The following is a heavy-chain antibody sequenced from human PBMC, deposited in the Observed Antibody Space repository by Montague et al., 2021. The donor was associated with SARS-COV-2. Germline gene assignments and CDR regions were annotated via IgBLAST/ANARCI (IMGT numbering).Heavy chain of an antibody. CDR2: IYYSGST. V-gene: IGHV4-39*07. Sequence: SETLSLTCTVSGGSISSSSYYWDWIRQPPGKGPEWIGSIYYSGSTYYNPSLKGRVTISVDTSKNQFSLKLSSVTAADTAVYYCAREGGWLSRGSYYFDYWGQGTLVTVSS. CDR1: GGSISSSSYY. CDR3: AREGGWLSRGSYYFDY. D-gene: IGHD3-22*01. J-gene: IGHJ4*02.